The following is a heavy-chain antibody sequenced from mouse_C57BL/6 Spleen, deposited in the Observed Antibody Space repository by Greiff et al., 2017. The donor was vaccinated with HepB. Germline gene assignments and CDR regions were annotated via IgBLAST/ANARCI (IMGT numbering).Heavy chain of an antibody. CDR3: TRSNWDGMDY. V-gene: IGHV1-15*01. CDR1: GYTFTDYE. D-gene: IGHD4-1*01. CDR2: IDPETGGT. J-gene: IGHJ4*01. Sequence: QVQLKESGAELVRPGASVTLSCKASGYTFTDYEMHWVKQTPVHGLEWIGAIDPETGGTAYNQKFKGKAILTADKSSSTAYMELRSLTSEDSAVYYCTRSNWDGMDYWGQGTSVTVSS.